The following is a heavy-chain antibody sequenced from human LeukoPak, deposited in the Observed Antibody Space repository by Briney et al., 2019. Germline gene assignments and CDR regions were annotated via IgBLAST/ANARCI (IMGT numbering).Heavy chain of an antibody. V-gene: IGHV3-7*01. D-gene: IGHD2-21*02. CDR3: AREDCSGDACSNSIDY. J-gene: IGHJ4*02. CDR1: GFSLRSYW. Sequence: GGSLRLSCAASGFSLRSYWMSWVRQAPGKGLEWVANIKEDGSEKYYVDSVKGRFTISRDNAKNSLNLQMNSLRAEDTAVYYCAREDCSGDACSNSIDYWGQGTLVTVSS. CDR2: IKEDGSEK.